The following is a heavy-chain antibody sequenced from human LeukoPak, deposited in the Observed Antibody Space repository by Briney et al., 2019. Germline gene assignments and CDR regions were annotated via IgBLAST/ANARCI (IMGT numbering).Heavy chain of an antibody. V-gene: IGHV1-69*04. CDR1: GGTFSIYA. Sequence: GASVKVSCKASGGTFSIYAISWVRQAPGQGLEWMGRIIPILGIANYAQKFQGRVTITADKSTSTAYVELSSLRSEDTAVYYCARDHVVVPAARFYNWFDPWGQGTLVSVSS. CDR3: ARDHVVVPAARFYNWFDP. J-gene: IGHJ5*02. CDR2: IIPILGIA. D-gene: IGHD2-2*01.